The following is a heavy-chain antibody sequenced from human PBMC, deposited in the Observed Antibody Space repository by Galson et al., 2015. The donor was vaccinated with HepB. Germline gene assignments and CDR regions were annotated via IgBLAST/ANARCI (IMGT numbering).Heavy chain of an antibody. CDR1: GGSVSSGSYY. D-gene: IGHD6-13*01. J-gene: IGHJ4*02. V-gene: IGHV4-61*01. CDR2: IYYSGST. Sequence: LSLTCTVSGGSVSSGSYYWSWIRQPPGKGLEWIGYIYYSGSTNYNPSLKSRVTISVDTSKNQFSLKLSSVTAADTAVYYCVRERLGSSWYKDYFDNWGQGTLVTVSS. CDR3: VRERLGSSWYKDYFDN.